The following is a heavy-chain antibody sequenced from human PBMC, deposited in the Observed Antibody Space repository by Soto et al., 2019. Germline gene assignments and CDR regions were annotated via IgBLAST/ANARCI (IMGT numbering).Heavy chain of an antibody. V-gene: IGHV3-53*01. D-gene: IGHD1-1*01. CDR1: GFTFDDYA. J-gene: IGHJ4*02. CDR3: ARGRTSIDY. CDR2: IYSGGST. Sequence: GGSLRLSCAASGFTFDDYAMHWVRQVLGKGLEWVSVIYSGGSTYYTDSVKGRFTISRDNSKNTLYLQMNSLRAEDTAVYYCARGRTSIDYWGQGTLVTVSS.